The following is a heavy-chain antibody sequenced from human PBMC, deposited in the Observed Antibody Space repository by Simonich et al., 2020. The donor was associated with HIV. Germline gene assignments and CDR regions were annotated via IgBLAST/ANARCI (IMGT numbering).Heavy chain of an antibody. V-gene: IGHV1-8*03. D-gene: IGHD6-19*01. CDR2: MNPNSGNT. J-gene: IGHJ5*02. Sequence: QVQLVQSGAEVKKPGASVKVSCKASGYTFTRYDINWVRQATGQGLEWMVWMNPNSGNTAYAQKFQGRVTITRDTSANTAYMELSSLRFEDTAVYYCARDLDTSGWSAWFDPWGQGTLVTVSS. CDR3: ARDLDTSGWSAWFDP. CDR1: GYTFTRYD.